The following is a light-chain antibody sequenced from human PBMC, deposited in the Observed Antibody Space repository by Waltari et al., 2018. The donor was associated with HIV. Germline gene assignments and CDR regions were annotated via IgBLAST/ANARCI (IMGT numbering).Light chain of an antibody. CDR2: DVN. CDR3: CSYAGSYTEI. Sequence: QSALTQPASVAGSPGQSITISCTGTSSDIGGYDYVSWYQQHPGKAPKLMIFDVNKRPSGVPARCSGAKSGHTASLTIAGLQADDEADYYCCSYAGSYTEIFGGGTKLTVL. CDR1: SSDIGGYDY. J-gene: IGLJ2*01. V-gene: IGLV2-11*01.